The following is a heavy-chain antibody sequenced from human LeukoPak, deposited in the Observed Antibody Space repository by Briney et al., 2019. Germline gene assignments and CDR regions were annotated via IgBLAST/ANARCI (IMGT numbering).Heavy chain of an antibody. Sequence: GGSLRLSCAASGFTFSSYSMNWVRQAPGKGPEWVSYISSSSSTIYYADSVKGRFTISRDNAKNSLYLQMNSLRAEDTAVYYCARAEYYYDSSGSWGQGTMVTVSS. D-gene: IGHD3-22*01. V-gene: IGHV3-48*04. CDR2: ISSSSSTI. CDR1: GFTFSSYS. J-gene: IGHJ3*01. CDR3: ARAEYYYDSSGS.